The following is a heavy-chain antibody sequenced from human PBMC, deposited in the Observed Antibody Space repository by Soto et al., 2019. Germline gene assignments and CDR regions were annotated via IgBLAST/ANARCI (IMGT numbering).Heavy chain of an antibody. D-gene: IGHD6-19*01. CDR2: IVPIFGTT. CDR1: GGTFSNYA. CDR3: ARVEAVAGLYNYPGLDG. V-gene: IGHV1-69*12. Sequence: QVQLVQSGAEVKKPGSSVKVSCKVSGGTFSNYAIDWVRLAPGHGLEWMGGIVPIFGTTYYTQKFQGRARIIVDDSTPTAYLEMSSLRSEDTAIYYCARVEAVAGLYNYPGLDGWGQGSAVTVSS. J-gene: IGHJ6*02.